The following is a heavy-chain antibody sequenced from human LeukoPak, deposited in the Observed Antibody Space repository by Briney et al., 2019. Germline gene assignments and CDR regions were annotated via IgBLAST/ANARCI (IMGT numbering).Heavy chain of an antibody. CDR3: ARENRYYDILTGYSPNWFDP. CDR2: ISAYNGNT. CDR1: GYTFTSYG. Sequence: ASVKVSCKASGYTFTSYGISWVRQAPGQGLEWMGWISAYNGNTNYAQKLQGRVTMTTDTSTSTAYMELRSLRSDDTAVYYCARENRYYDILTGYSPNWFDPWGQGTLVTVSS. J-gene: IGHJ5*02. V-gene: IGHV1-18*01. D-gene: IGHD3-9*01.